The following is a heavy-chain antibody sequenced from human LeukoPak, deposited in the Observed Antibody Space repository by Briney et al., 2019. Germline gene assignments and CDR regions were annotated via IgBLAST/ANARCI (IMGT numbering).Heavy chain of an antibody. J-gene: IGHJ4*02. D-gene: IGHD3-22*01. V-gene: IGHV4-31*03. Sequence: PSVTLSLTCTVSGGSISSGGYYWSWIRQHPGKGLEWIGYIYYSGSTYYNPSLKSRVTISVDTSKNQFSLKLSSVTAADTAVYYCAVYYYDSSGYYPNLDYWGQGTLVTVSS. CDR2: IYYSGST. CDR3: AVYYYDSSGYYPNLDY. CDR1: GGSISSGGYY.